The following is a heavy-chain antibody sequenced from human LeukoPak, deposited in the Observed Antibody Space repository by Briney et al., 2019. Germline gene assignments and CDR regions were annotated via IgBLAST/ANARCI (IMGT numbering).Heavy chain of an antibody. CDR1: GGSISSGDYY. CDR3: AREVWGSTSNFDY. J-gene: IGHJ4*02. V-gene: IGHV4-30-4*01. CDR2: IYYSGST. D-gene: IGHD2-2*01. Sequence: SQTLSLTCTVSGGSISSGDYYWSWLRQPPGTGLEWIGYIYYSGSTYYNPSLKSRVTISVDTSKNQFSLKLSSVTAADTAVYYCAREVWGSTSNFDYWGQGTLVTVSS.